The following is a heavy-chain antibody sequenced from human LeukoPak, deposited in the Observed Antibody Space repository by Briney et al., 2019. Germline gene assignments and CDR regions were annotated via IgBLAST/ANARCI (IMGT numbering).Heavy chain of an antibody. CDR1: GFTFDDYA. V-gene: IGHV3-9*01. D-gene: IGHD3-16*01. J-gene: IGHJ6*02. CDR3: AKDIWGTYGEDYYGMDV. CDR2: ISWNSGSI. Sequence: GGSLRLSCAASGFTFDDYAMHWVRQAPGKGLEWVSGISWNSGSIGYADSVKGRFTISRDNAKNSLYLQMNSLRAEDTALYYCAKDIWGTYGEDYYGMDVWGQGTTVTVSS.